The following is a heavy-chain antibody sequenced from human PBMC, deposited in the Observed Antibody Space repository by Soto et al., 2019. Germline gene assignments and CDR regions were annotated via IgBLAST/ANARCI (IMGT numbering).Heavy chain of an antibody. V-gene: IGHV1-69*13. D-gene: IGHD2-2*01. J-gene: IGHJ6*02. CDR1: GGTLSRHA. Sequence: SVKVSCKASGGTLSRHAISWVRQAPGQGLAWMGGIIPIFGTANYAQKFQGRVTITADESTSTAYMEQSSLRSEDTAVYYCARAKQIVVVPAAIGTYYYGMDVWGQGTTVTVSS. CDR3: ARAKQIVVVPAAIGTYYYGMDV. CDR2: IIPIFGTA.